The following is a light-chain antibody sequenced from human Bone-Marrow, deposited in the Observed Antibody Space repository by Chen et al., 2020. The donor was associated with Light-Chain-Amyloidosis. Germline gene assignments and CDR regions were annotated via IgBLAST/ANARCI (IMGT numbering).Light chain of an antibody. J-gene: IGLJ2*01. Sequence: SLDLTQPPAVSVSPGQTARLTCSGDTLPMQYTYWYQRKPGQAPQLVIDKDSQRPSGIPERFSGSSSGTIVTLTISGVQAEDEADYYCQSADSSDTYVIFGGGTKLTVL. CDR3: QSADSSDTYVI. CDR1: TLPMQY. V-gene: IGLV3-25*03. CDR2: KDS.